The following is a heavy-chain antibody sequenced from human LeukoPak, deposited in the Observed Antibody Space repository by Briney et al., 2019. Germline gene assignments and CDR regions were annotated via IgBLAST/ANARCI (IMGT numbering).Heavy chain of an antibody. D-gene: IGHD3-10*01. Sequence: GGSLRLSCAASGFTFSSYAMSWVRQAPGKGLEWVSAIIGSNGKSYYADSVKGRFTISRDISKNTAYLQMNSLRAEGTAVYYCAPNRPGPGFYYYYMDVWGKGTTVTVSS. CDR3: APNRPGPGFYYYYMDV. CDR1: GFTFSSYA. CDR2: IIGSNGKS. V-gene: IGHV3-23*01. J-gene: IGHJ6*03.